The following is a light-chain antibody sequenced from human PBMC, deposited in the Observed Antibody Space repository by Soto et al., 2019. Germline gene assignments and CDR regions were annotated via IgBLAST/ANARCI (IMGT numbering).Light chain of an antibody. Sequence: DIQMTQSPSSLSASVGDRVTITCRASQAISNYLAWYQQKPGKVPKVLIYAASTLQSGVSPRFSGGGSGTHFTLTIRSLQPEDVATYYCQKYASAPLTFGGGTKVDIK. CDR2: AAS. CDR3: QKYASAPLT. V-gene: IGKV1-27*01. CDR1: QAISNY. J-gene: IGKJ4*01.